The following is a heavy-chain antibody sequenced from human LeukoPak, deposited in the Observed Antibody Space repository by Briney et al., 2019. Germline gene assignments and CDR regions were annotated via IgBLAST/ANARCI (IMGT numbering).Heavy chain of an antibody. V-gene: IGHV4-34*01. Sequence: RPSETLSLTCAVYGGSFSGYYWSWIRQPPGKGLEWIGEINHSGSTNYNPSLKSRVTISVDTSKNQFSLKLSSVTAADTAVYYCARLLGYCSSTSCYADAFDIWGQGTMVTVSS. CDR3: ARLLGYCSSTSCYADAFDI. D-gene: IGHD2-2*01. J-gene: IGHJ3*02. CDR2: INHSGST. CDR1: GGSFSGYY.